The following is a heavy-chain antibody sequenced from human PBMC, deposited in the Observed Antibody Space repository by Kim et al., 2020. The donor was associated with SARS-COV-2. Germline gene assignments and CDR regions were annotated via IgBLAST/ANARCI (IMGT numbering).Heavy chain of an antibody. J-gene: IGHJ4*02. CDR3: ARSSSCDY. CDR2: GGST. D-gene: IGHD6-13*01. Sequence: GGSTRYADSVKGRFTISRDNAKNTLYLQMNSLRAEDTAVYYCARSSSCDYWGQGTLVTVSS. V-gene: IGHV3-74*01.